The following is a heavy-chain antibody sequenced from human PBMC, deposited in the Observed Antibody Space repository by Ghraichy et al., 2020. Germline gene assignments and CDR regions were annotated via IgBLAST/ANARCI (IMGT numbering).Heavy chain of an antibody. CDR2: ISSYNGNT. V-gene: IGHV1-18*04. J-gene: IGHJ4*02. CDR1: GYTFTSYG. Sequence: ASVKVSCKASGYTFTSYGISWVRQAPGQGLEWMGWISSYNGNTNYAQNIKGRVTMTTDTSTRTAYMELRSLRSDDTAVYYCARGKDGYKQCFDYWGQGTLVTVAS. D-gene: IGHD5-24*01. CDR3: ARGKDGYKQCFDY.